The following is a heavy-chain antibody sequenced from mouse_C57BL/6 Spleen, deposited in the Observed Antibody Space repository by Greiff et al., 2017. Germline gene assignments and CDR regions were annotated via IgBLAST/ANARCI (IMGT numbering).Heavy chain of an antibody. Sequence: QVQLQQSGAELVRPGTSVKMSCKASGYTFTNYWIGWAKQRPGHGLEWIGDIYPGGGYPNYNEKFKGKATLTADKSSSTAYMQFSSLTSEDSAIYDCARGAYYSNYDYAMDYWGQGTSVTVSS. J-gene: IGHJ4*01. V-gene: IGHV1-63*01. CDR2: IYPGGGYP. CDR1: GYTFTNYW. CDR3: ARGAYYSNYDYAMDY. D-gene: IGHD2-5*01.